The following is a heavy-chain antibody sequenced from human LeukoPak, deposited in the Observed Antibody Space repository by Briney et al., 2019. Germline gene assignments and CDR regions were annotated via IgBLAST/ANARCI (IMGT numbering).Heavy chain of an antibody. CDR3: ARDFGYYYGSGSSFDY. CDR1: GYTFINYA. CDR2: INAGNGNT. D-gene: IGHD3-10*01. J-gene: IGHJ4*02. Sequence: ASVKVSCKASGYTFINYAINWGRQAPGQRLEWMGWINAGNGNTKYSQKFQGRVTITRDTSASTAYMELRSLRSDDTAVYYCARDFGYYYGSGSSFDYWGQGTLVTVSS. V-gene: IGHV1-3*01.